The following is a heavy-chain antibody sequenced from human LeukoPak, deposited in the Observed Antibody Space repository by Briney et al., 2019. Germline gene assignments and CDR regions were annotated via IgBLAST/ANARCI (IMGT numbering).Heavy chain of an antibody. J-gene: IGHJ6*03. Sequence: QAGGSLRLSCAASGFTFSSFDMHWVRQPTGQGLEWVSTIGTASDTYYPGSVEGRFTLSRDNAKNSLYLQMNSLTAGDTAVCYCARGPPRGKYYYMDVWGKGTTVTVSS. CDR2: IGTASDT. CDR3: ARGPPRGKYYYMDV. CDR1: GFTFSSFD. V-gene: IGHV3-13*01. D-gene: IGHD1-1*01.